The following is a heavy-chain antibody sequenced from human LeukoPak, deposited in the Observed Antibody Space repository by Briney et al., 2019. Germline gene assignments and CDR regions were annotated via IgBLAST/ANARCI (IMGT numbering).Heavy chain of an antibody. CDR1: GFTFDDYA. D-gene: IGHD6-19*01. CDR2: ISWNSGSI. V-gene: IGHV3-9*01. CDR3: AKEGSRAVAGTGPYDY. Sequence: PGGSLRLSWAASGFTFDDYAMHWVRQAPGKGLEWVSGISWNSGSIGYADSVKGRFTISRDNAKNSLYLQMNSLRAEDTALYYCAKEGSRAVAGTGPYDYWGQGTLVTVSS. J-gene: IGHJ4*02.